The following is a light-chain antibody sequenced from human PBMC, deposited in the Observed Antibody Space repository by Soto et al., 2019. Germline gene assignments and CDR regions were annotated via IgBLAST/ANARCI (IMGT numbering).Light chain of an antibody. V-gene: IGKV1-39*01. CDR1: QSISRY. CDR2: AAS. CDR3: QQNYRATPWT. J-gene: IGKJ1*01. Sequence: IQITQAPSSLSASVGDRVTITCRESQSISRYLNWYQHKPGKAPKLLINAASSLERGVPSRFSGGGSGTDFTLNISSLQPDDFATYYCQQNYRATPWTFGQGTKVAIK.